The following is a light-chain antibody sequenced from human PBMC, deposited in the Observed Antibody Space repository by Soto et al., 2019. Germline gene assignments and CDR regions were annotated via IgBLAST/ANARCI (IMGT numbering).Light chain of an antibody. V-gene: IGLV1-44*01. CDR1: SSNFGGNT. Sequence: QAVVTQPPSASGTPGQRVIISCSGSSSNFGGNTANWYQQFPGTAPKVLIYSNNQRPSGVPDRFSGSKSGTSASLAISGLQSEDEADYYCFSYAGDSVYVFGTGTKVTVL. J-gene: IGLJ1*01. CDR2: SNN. CDR3: FSYAGDSVYV.